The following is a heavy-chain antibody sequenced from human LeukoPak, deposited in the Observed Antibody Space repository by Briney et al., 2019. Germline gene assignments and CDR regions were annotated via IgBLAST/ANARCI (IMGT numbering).Heavy chain of an antibody. CDR3: VKVSYDIVVTKNRIPKLSWLDP. J-gene: IGHJ5*02. CDR2: ISGSGGST. V-gene: IGHV3-23*01. D-gene: IGHD2-21*01. CDR1: GFTFSSYA. Sequence: PGGSLRLSCAASGFTFSSYAMSWVRQAPGKGLEWVSAISGSGGSTYYAASVRGRFTISRDNSEKTLHLQMNSLRVEDTATYYCVKVSYDIVVTKNRIPKLSWLDPWGQGIMVAVSS.